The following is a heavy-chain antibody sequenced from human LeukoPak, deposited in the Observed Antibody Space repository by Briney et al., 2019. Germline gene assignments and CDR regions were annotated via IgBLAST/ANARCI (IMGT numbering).Heavy chain of an antibody. CDR1: GFTFSSYG. V-gene: IGHV3-33*01. Sequence: GGSLRLSCAASGFTFSSYGMHWVRQAPGKGLEWVAVIWYDGSNKYYADSVKGRFTISRDNSKNTLYLQMNSLRAEDTAVYYCARGEYSGSYFVYWGQGTLVTVSS. D-gene: IGHD1-26*01. CDR3: ARGEYSGSYFVY. CDR2: IWYDGSNK. J-gene: IGHJ4*02.